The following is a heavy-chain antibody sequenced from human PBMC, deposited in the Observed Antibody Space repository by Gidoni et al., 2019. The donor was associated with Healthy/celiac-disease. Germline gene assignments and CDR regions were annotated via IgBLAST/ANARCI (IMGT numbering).Heavy chain of an antibody. Sequence: QVQLQESGPGLVKPSETLSLTCTVSGGSISSYYWSWIRQPPGKGLVWIGYIYYSGSTNYNPSLKSRVTISVDTSKNQFSLKLSSVTAADTAVYYCARQMPGGREYYFDYWGQGTLVTVSS. CDR3: ARQMPGGREYYFDY. V-gene: IGHV4-59*01. CDR2: IYYSGST. D-gene: IGHD1-26*01. J-gene: IGHJ4*02. CDR1: GGSISSYY.